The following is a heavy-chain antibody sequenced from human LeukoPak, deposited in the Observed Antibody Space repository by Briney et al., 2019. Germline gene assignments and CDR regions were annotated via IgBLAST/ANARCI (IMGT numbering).Heavy chain of an antibody. CDR3: ARDHIVGASYYFDY. CDR1: GFTFSSYA. CDR2: ISSNGGST. Sequence: SGGSLRLSCAASGFTFSSYAMHWVRQAPGKGLEYVSAISSNGGSTYYANSVKGRFTISRDNSKNTLYLQMGSLRAEDTAVYYCARDHIVGASYYFDYWGQGTLVTVSS. V-gene: IGHV3-64*01. D-gene: IGHD1-26*01. J-gene: IGHJ4*02.